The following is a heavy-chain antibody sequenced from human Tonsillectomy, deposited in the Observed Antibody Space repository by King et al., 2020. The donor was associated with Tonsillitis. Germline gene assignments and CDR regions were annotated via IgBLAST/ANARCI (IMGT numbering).Heavy chain of an antibody. V-gene: IGHV5-10-1*01. D-gene: IGHD4/OR15-4a*01. CDR1: GGTFTNYW. CDR2: IDPTDFYT. CDR3: TRVYGGNPPAL. Sequence: QLVQSGAEVKKPGESVRISCQASGGTFTNYWVAWVRQVSGRGLEWMGRIDPTDFYTRYSPDFRGHVSISIDNTNNIAYLQWSSLRASDTATYFCTRVYGGNPPALWGQGPQVTVAS. J-gene: IGHJ4*02.